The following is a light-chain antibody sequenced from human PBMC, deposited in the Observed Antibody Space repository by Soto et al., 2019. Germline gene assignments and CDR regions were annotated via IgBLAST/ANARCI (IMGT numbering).Light chain of an antibody. Sequence: DIQMTQSPSTLSASVGDRVTVTCRASQSIGDALAWYQQKPGKAPNLLISKASTLESGVPSRFSGSGSGTEFTLTISSLQPDDFTTYYCQQYYSYLTCGQGTKLEI. CDR3: QQYYSYLT. V-gene: IGKV1-5*03. CDR1: QSIGDA. J-gene: IGKJ2*01. CDR2: KAS.